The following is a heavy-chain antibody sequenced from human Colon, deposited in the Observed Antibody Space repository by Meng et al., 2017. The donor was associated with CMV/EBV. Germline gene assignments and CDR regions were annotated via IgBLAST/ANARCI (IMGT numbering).Heavy chain of an antibody. CDR1: GFRFDDFA. V-gene: IGHV3-20*04. CDR3: AKDYMSACDS. J-gene: IGHJ4*02. D-gene: IGHD2-21*01. Sequence: LSCAASGFRFDDFAMSWVRQVPGKGLEWVAGIAWNGATTQYSESVKGRFTVSRDNAKNSLYLQMNTLRDEDTALYYCAKDYMSACDSWGPGTLVTVSS. CDR2: IAWNGATT.